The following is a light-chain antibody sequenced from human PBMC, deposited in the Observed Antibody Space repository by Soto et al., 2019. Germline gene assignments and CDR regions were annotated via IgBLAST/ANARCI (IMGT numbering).Light chain of an antibody. CDR2: KAS. J-gene: IGKJ1*01. CDR3: QHYNSYSEA. Sequence: IQMTQSPSTLSGSVGDRFTVTCRASQTISSLLAWYQQKPRKAPKLLIYKASTLKSGVPSRFSGSGSGTEFTLTISSLQPDDFATYYCQHYNSYSEAFGQGTKVDIK. V-gene: IGKV1-5*03. CDR1: QTISSL.